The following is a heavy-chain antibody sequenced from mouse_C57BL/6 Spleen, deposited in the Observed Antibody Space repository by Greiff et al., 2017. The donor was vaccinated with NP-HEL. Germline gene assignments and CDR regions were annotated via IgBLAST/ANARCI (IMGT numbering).Heavy chain of an antibody. J-gene: IGHJ4*01. CDR1: GYTFTTYP. Sequence: VPLQPSGSVLLNPCASVTMSFTSSGYTFTTYPILFLQQNHGKSLEWIGNFHPYNDDTKYNEKFKGKATLTVEKSSSTVYLELSRLTSDDSAVYYCARGTGTYAMDYWGQGTSVTVSS. V-gene: IGHV1-47*01. D-gene: IGHD4-1*01. CDR2: FHPYNDDT. CDR3: ARGTGTYAMDY.